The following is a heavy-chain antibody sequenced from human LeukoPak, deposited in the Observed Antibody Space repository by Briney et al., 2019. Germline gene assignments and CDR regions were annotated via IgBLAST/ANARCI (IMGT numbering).Heavy chain of an antibody. Sequence: ASVKVSCKASGYTFTGYYMHWVRQAPGPGLEWMGWINPNRGGTNYTQKFQGRVTLTRDQSISTAYMELSRLRSDETAVYYCALSGFGAYGMDVWGQGTTVTVSS. CDR1: GYTFTGYY. CDR2: INPNRGGT. D-gene: IGHD3-10*01. J-gene: IGHJ6*02. CDR3: ALSGFGAYGMDV. V-gene: IGHV1-2*02.